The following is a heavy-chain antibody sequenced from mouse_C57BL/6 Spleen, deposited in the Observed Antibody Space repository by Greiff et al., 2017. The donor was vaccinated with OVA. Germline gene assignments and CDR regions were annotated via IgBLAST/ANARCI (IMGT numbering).Heavy chain of an antibody. CDR3: AREEVGYYFDY. J-gene: IGHJ2*01. Sequence: VQLQESGPELVKPGASVKISCKASGYAFSSSWMNWVKQRPGKGLEWIGRIYPGDGDTNYNGKFKGKATLTADKSSSTAYMQLSSLTSEDSAVYFCAREEVGYYFDYWGQGTTLTVSS. CDR2: IYPGDGDT. D-gene: IGHD1-1*01. CDR1: GYAFSSSW. V-gene: IGHV1-82*01.